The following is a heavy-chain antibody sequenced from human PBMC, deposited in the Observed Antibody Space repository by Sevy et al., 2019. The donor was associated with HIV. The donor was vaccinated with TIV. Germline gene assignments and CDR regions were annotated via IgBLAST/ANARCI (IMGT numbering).Heavy chain of an antibody. D-gene: IGHD3-10*01. CDR3: ARAPGGFNIKSPDY. CDR1: GFTFNDYA. CDR2: ISYDGSEK. J-gene: IGHJ4*02. Sequence: GGSLRLSCEASGFTFNDYAMYWVRQAPGKGLEWVAVISYDGSEKYYADSVRGRFTLSRDKSTNTVQLQMNSLRPEDTAVYYCARAPGGFNIKSPDYWGQRTLVTVSS. V-gene: IGHV3-30-3*01.